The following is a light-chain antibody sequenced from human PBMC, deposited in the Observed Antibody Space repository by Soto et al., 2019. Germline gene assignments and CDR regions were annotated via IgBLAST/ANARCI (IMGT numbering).Light chain of an antibody. Sequence: DIQVTQSPSTLSASVGDRVTITCRASQSIRNWLAWYQQKPGKAPKLLIHQASTLQSGVPSRFSGSGSGTEFTLNISSLQPDDFATYYCQQYNSHSETFGQGTKVDIK. CDR3: QQYNSHSET. J-gene: IGKJ1*01. V-gene: IGKV1-5*03. CDR2: QAS. CDR1: QSIRNW.